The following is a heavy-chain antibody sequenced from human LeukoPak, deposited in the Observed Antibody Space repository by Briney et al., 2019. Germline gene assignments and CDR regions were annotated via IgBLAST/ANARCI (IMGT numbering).Heavy chain of an antibody. CDR1: GFTFSSYS. V-gene: IGHV3-21*01. D-gene: IGHD3-3*01. Sequence: GGSLRLSCAASGFTFSSYSMNWVRQAPGKGLEWVSSISSSSSYIYYADSVKGRFTISRDNAKNSLYLQMNSLRAEDTAVYYCASSIFGVVTVGAFDIWGQGTMVTVSS. CDR2: ISSSSSYI. CDR3: ASSIFGVVTVGAFDI. J-gene: IGHJ3*02.